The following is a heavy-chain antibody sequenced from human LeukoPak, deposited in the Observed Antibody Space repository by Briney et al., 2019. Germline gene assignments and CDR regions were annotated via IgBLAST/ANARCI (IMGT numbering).Heavy chain of an antibody. V-gene: IGHV3-48*01. Sequence: GGSLRLSCAASGFTFSSYSMNWVRQAPGKGLEWVSYISSSSSTIYYADSVKGRFTISRDNAKNSLYLQMNSLRAEDTAVYYCARDGSYGSDYWGQGTLVTVSS. CDR1: GFTFSSYS. D-gene: IGHD5-18*01. J-gene: IGHJ4*02. CDR3: ARDGSYGSDY. CDR2: ISSSSSTI.